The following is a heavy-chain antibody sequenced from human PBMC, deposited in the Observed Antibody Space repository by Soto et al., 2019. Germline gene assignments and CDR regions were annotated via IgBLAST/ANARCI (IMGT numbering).Heavy chain of an antibody. CDR1: GYTFTSYG. D-gene: IGHD3-10*01. J-gene: IGHJ4*02. CDR2: INAYNGNT. Sequence: QVQLVQSGAEVKKPGASVKVSCKPSGYTFTSYGITWVRQAPGQGPEWMGWINAYNGNTNYAQKFQGRVTMTTDTSTSTAYMELRSLGSDDTAVYYCASGWFGEFVYQFDYWGQGNLVTVSS. CDR3: ASGWFGEFVYQFDY. V-gene: IGHV1-18*01.